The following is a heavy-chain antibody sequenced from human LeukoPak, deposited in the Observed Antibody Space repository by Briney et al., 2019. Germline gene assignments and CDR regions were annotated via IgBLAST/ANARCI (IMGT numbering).Heavy chain of an antibody. D-gene: IGHD6-13*01. CDR3: ARDHSSREGLDAFDI. V-gene: IGHV3-30*02. CDR2: IRYDGSNS. CDR1: RFTFSSYG. Sequence: GGSLRLSCVGSRFTFSSYGMHWVRQAPGEGLEWVAFIRYDGSNSYYIDSVKGRFTISRDNSKNTLYLQMNSLRAEDTAVYYCARDHSSREGLDAFDIWGQGTMVTVSS. J-gene: IGHJ3*02.